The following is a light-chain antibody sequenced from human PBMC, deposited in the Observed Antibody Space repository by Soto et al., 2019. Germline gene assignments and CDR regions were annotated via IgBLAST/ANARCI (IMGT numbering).Light chain of an antibody. CDR1: SGDIGSYNR. CDR3: SSYTNINTRACV. Sequence: QSALTQPASVSGSPGQSITISCTGTSGDIGSYNRVSWYQQHPGKAPKLIIYEVTDRPSGVSNRFSGSKSGNMASLTISGLQAEDEAEYYCSSYTNINTRACVFGTGTKLTVL. V-gene: IGLV2-14*01. J-gene: IGLJ1*01. CDR2: EVT.